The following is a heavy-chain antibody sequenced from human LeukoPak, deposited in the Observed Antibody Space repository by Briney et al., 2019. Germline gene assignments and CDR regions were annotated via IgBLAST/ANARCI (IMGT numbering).Heavy chain of an antibody. J-gene: IGHJ3*02. V-gene: IGHV4-59*12. CDR3: ARDRLHSSGWYDAFDI. Sequence: SETLSLTCTVSGGSISSYYWSWIRQPPGKGLEWIGYIYYSGSTNYNPSLKSRVTISVDSSKNQFSLKLSSVTAADTAVYYCARDRLHSSGWYDAFDIWGQGTMVTVSS. D-gene: IGHD6-19*01. CDR1: GGSISSYY. CDR2: IYYSGST.